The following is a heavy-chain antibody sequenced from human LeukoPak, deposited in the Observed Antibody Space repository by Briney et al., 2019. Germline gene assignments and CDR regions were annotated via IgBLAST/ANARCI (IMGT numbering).Heavy chain of an antibody. CDR3: ARAYLSDY. CDR2: IYPSDSGT. CDR1: GFSFSNYW. V-gene: IGHV5-51*01. J-gene: IGHJ4*02. Sequence: GESLKISCKGSGFSFSNYWIGWVRQMPGKGLEWMGIIYPSDSGTKYSPSFQGQVTISADKSISTAYLQWSSLKASDTAMYYCARAYLSDYWGQGTLVTVSS.